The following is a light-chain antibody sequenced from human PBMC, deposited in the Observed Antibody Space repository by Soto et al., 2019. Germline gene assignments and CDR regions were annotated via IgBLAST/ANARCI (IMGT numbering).Light chain of an antibody. J-gene: IGKJ4*01. CDR1: QRVNRNY. Sequence: EIVLTQSPGTLSLSPGERATLSCRASQRVNRNYLAWYQQKVGQPPRLLIYGASSRAAGIPDRFSGSGSGTDFTLTITRLETEDFAVYHCQQYSNSPLTFGGGTKVEV. CDR3: QQYSNSPLT. CDR2: GAS. V-gene: IGKV3-20*01.